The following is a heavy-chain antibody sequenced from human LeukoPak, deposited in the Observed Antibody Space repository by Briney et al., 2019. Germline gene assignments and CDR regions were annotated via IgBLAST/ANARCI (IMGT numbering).Heavy chain of an antibody. CDR1: GYSFTSYW. Sequence: GESLKISCKGSGYSFTSYWIGWVRQMPGKGLEWMGFIFPGDSDTRYTPSFQGHVSISVDKSMKTAYLQWSSLKSSDTAMYYCARRPDTGAAADYTLGIWGQGTLVTVSS. J-gene: IGHJ4*02. CDR2: IFPGDSDT. CDR3: ARRPDTGAAADYTLGI. D-gene: IGHD6-13*01. V-gene: IGHV5-51*01.